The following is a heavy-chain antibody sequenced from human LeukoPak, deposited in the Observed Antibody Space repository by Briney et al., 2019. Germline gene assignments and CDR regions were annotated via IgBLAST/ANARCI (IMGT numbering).Heavy chain of an antibody. V-gene: IGHV4-59*01. CDR1: GRSISSYY. D-gene: IGHD3-10*01. J-gene: IGHJ6*03. CDR2: IYYSGIT. CDR3: ARALLWFGEFPPHYMDV. Sequence: PSETLSLTCTVSGRSISSYYWSWIRQPPGKGLEWIGYIYYSGITNYNPSFKSRVTISVDTSKNQFSLKLSSVTAADTAVYYCARALLWFGEFPPHYMDVWGTGRTVTVSS.